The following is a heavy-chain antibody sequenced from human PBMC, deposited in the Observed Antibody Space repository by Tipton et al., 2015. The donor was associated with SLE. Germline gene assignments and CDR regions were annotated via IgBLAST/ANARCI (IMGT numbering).Heavy chain of an antibody. Sequence: SLRLSCAASGFTFDDYAMHWVRQAPGKGLEWVSLISGDGGSTYYADSVKGRFTISRDNSKNTLYLQMNSLRAEDTAMYYCAKGGYSYGFDYWGQGTLVTVSS. CDR1: GFTFDDYA. CDR3: AKGGYSYGFDY. D-gene: IGHD5-18*01. CDR2: ISGDGGST. J-gene: IGHJ4*02. V-gene: IGHV3-43*02.